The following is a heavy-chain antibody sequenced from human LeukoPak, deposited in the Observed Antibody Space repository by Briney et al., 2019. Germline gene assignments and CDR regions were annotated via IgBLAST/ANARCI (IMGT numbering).Heavy chain of an antibody. CDR1: GGSISSSSYY. CDR3: ARARFGGFDP. Sequence: ASETLSLTCTVSGGSISSSSYYWGWIRQPPGKGLEWIGSIYYSGSTYYNPSLKSRVTISVDTSKNQFSLKLSSVTAADTAVYYCARARFGGFDPWGQGTLVTVSS. CDR2: IYYSGST. D-gene: IGHD3-10*01. V-gene: IGHV4-39*07. J-gene: IGHJ5*02.